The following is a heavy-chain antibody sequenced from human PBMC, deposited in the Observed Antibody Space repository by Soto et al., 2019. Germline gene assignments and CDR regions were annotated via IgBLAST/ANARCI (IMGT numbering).Heavy chain of an antibody. CDR2: INGDGSRT. V-gene: IGHV3-74*01. J-gene: IGHJ4*02. CDR3: ARGGVPASVDY. Sequence: GGSLRLSCAASGFTLSNYWMHWVRQAPGKGLVWVSHINGDGSRTNYADSVKGRFTISRDNAENTLFLQMNSLRAEDTAVYYCARGGVPASVDYWGQGTMVTVYS. CDR1: GFTLSNYW. D-gene: IGHD2-2*01.